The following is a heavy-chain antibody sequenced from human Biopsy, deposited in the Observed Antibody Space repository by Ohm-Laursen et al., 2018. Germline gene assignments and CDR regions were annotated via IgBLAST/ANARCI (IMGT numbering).Heavy chain of an antibody. J-gene: IGHJ4*02. D-gene: IGHD1-1*01. Sequence: GSSVKVSCKVSGYTLTELSMHWVRQAPGKGLEWMGGFAPENGKTVYAQNFQARVSVTEGTSTDTAYMELRSLRSEDTAVYYCAADINVWNVNYWGQGTQVTVSS. V-gene: IGHV1-24*01. CDR1: GYTLTELS. CDR3: AADINVWNVNY. CDR2: FAPENGKT.